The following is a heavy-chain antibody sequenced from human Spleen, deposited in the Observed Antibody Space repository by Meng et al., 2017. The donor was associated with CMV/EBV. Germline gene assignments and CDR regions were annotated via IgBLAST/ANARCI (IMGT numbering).Heavy chain of an antibody. V-gene: IGHV1-8*01. CDR1: GYTFTSYD. D-gene: IGHD2-2*01. CDR3: ARAGYCSSTSCYGEYYFDY. J-gene: IGHJ4*02. Sequence: ASVKVSCKASGYTFTSYDINWVRQATGQGLEWMGWMNPNSGNTGYAQKFQGRVTMTRNTSISTAYMELSSLRSEDTAVYYCARAGYCSSTSCYGEYYFDYWGQGTLVTVSS. CDR2: MNPNSGNT.